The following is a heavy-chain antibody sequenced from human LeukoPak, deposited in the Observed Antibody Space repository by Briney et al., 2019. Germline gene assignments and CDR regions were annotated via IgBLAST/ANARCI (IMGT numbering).Heavy chain of an antibody. D-gene: IGHD3-10*01. CDR1: GYSFTNYW. Sequence: GESLKISCKGSGYSFTNYWIGWVRQMPGKGLEWMGINHPGDSDTRYNPSFQGQVTISADRSISTAYLQWSSLKASDTAIYYCVRLVRGVGIDSWGQGTLVTVSS. V-gene: IGHV5-51*01. CDR3: VRLVRGVGIDS. J-gene: IGHJ4*02. CDR2: NHPGDSDT.